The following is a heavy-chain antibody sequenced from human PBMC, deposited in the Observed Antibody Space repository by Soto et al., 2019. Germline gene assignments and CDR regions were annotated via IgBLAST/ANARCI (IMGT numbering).Heavy chain of an antibody. D-gene: IGHD2-2*01. CDR2: ISGSGGST. V-gene: IGHV3-23*01. CDR3: AKAGCSSTSCPHYYGMDV. Sequence: EVQLLESGGGLVQPGGSLRLSCAASGFTFRNNVMSWVRQAPGKGLEWVSGISGSGGSTYYVDSVKGRFTISRDNSKNTLYLQMNSLRAEDTAVYYCAKAGCSSTSCPHYYGMDVWGQGTTVTVSS. CDR1: GFTFRNNV. J-gene: IGHJ6*02.